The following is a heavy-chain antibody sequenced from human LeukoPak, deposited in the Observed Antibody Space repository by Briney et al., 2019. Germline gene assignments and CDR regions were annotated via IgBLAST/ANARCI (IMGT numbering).Heavy chain of an antibody. Sequence: PGGSLRLSCAASGFTFSDYDMHWVRRAPGKGLEWVALIWYDGSNEYYADSMKGRLTISRDNSKDTLYLQINSLRAEDTAVYYCARPSGSYQSNFDYWGQGTLVTVSS. V-gene: IGHV3-33*01. D-gene: IGHD1-26*01. CDR1: GFTFSDYD. CDR3: ARPSGSYQSNFDY. J-gene: IGHJ4*02. CDR2: IWYDGSNE.